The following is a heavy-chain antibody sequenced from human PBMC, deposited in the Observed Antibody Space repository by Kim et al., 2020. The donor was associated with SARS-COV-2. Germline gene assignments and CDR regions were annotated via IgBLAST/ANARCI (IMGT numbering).Heavy chain of an antibody. V-gene: IGHV4-59*13. CDR2: IYYSGST. CDR3: ATSHFYCGGDCYADV. D-gene: IGHD2-21*01. Sequence: SETLSLTCTVSGGSISSYYWSWIRQPPGKGLEWIGYIYYSGSTNYNPSLKSRVTISVDTSKNQFSLKLSSVTAADTAVYYCATSHFYCGGDCYADVWGKGTTVTVSS. J-gene: IGHJ6*04. CDR1: GGSISSYY.